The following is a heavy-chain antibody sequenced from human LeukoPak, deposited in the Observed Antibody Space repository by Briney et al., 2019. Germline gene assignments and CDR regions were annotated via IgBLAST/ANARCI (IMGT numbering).Heavy chain of an antibody. V-gene: IGHV3-21*04. J-gene: IGHJ4*02. Sequence: GGSLRLSCAASGFTFSSYEMNWVRQAPGKGLEWVSSISSSSSYIYYADSVKGRFTISRDNAKNSLYLQMNSLRSDDTAMYYCARANNWNYALGYWGQGTLVTVSS. CDR3: ARANNWNYALGY. D-gene: IGHD1-7*01. CDR1: GFTFSSYE. CDR2: ISSSSSYI.